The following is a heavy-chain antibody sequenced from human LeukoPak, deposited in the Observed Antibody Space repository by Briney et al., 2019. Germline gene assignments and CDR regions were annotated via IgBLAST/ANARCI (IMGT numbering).Heavy chain of an antibody. D-gene: IGHD5-18*01. Sequence: SETLSLTCTVSLGSISSYYCSWIRQPPGEGREWGGEIYYSGSTNYNPPLTRRVTISLDTSKNTSSLKLSSVTAADAAVYYCGAVDRAMAFDYWGQGTLVTVSS. CDR3: GAVDRAMAFDY. CDR2: IYYSGST. J-gene: IGHJ4*02. V-gene: IGHV4-59*03. CDR1: LGSISSYY.